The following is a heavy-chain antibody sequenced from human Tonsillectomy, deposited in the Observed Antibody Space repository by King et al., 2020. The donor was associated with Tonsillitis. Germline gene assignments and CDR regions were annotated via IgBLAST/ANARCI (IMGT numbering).Heavy chain of an antibody. CDR3: AKALGSGTYIPMDYGMDV. CDR1: GLPFSYYG. V-gene: IGHV3-30*02. J-gene: IGHJ6*02. CDR2: IRYDGDDK. D-gene: IGHD1-26*01. Sequence: VQLVESGGGVVQPGGSLRLSCAASGLPFSYYGMHWVRQAPGKGLEWVAFIRYDGDDKYYADSVKGRFTISRDNSKNTLCLQMNSLRAEDTAVYYCAKALGSGTYIPMDYGMDVWGQGTTVTVSS.